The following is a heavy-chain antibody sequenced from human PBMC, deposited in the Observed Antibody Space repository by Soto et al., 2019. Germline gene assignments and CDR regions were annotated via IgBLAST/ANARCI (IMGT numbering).Heavy chain of an antibody. CDR1: GLTFSNAW. D-gene: IGHD2-15*01. CDR3: THIIRWGDTVAVVPVTTYYYALGA. J-gene: IGHJ6*02. V-gene: IGHV3-15*07. CDR2: IRSKGDGATT. Sequence: EVQLVESGGGLVKPGGSLRLSCEVSGLTFSNAWVSWVRQAPGKGLEWVGLIRSKGDGATTDYGAPVKGRFTISRDDSKNMIYLQMNSVKPEDTALYFCTHIIRWGDTVAVVPVTTYYYALGAWGQGTTVTVSS.